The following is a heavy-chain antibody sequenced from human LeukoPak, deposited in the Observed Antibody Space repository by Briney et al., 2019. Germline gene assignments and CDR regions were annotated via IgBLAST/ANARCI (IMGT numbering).Heavy chain of an antibody. CDR1: GFTFSSYS. Sequence: PGGSLRLSCAASGFTFSSYSMNWVRQAPGKGLEWVSSINILSNYIYYADSVKGRFTISRDNAKNSLYLQMNSLRAEDTAVYYCARDSHSSSWYSDFDYWGQGTLVTVSS. J-gene: IGHJ4*02. CDR2: INILSNYI. CDR3: ARDSHSSSWYSDFDY. V-gene: IGHV3-21*01. D-gene: IGHD6-13*01.